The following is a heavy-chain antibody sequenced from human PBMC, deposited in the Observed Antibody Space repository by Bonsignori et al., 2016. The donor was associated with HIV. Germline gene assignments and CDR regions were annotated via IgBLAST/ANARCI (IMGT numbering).Heavy chain of an antibody. Sequence: EVQLVESGGGLVQPAGSLRLSCVASGFTFSSYSMNWVRQVPGKGLEWIAYIDWSSTTVHYADSVKGRFTISRDNARNSLYLQISSLRVEDTAVYYCGRNYHMDVWGNGTTV. V-gene: IGHV3-48*01. J-gene: IGHJ6*03. CDR1: GFTFSSYS. CDR2: IDWSSTTV. CDR3: GRNYHMDV.